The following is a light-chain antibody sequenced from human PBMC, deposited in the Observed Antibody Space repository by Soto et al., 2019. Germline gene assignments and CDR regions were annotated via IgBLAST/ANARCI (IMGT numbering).Light chain of an antibody. CDR1: QSVGST. CDR2: GAS. V-gene: IGKV3-15*01. Sequence: EKVMTQSPATLSVSPGGRATLSCRASQSVGSTLAWYQQKPGQPPRLLIYGASTRATGVTARFRGGGSGTEFTLTISSLQSEDSAVYYCQQYHKWPPLTFGQGTRLEI. CDR3: QQYHKWPPLT. J-gene: IGKJ5*01.